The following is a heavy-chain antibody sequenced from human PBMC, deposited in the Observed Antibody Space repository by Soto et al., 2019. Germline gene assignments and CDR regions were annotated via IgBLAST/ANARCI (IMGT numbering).Heavy chain of an antibody. Sequence: SETLSLICAVYVGSFSGYYLTWICQPPGKGLEWIGEINHSGSTNYNPSLKSRVTISVDTSKNQFSLKLSSVTAADTAVYYCARGLTYYYGTGSYSRLLRCFDPWGEGTLVTGYS. CDR2: INHSGST. D-gene: IGHD3-10*01. J-gene: IGHJ5*02. V-gene: IGHV4-34*01. CDR3: ARGLTYYYGTGSYSRLLRCFDP. CDR1: VGSFSGYY.